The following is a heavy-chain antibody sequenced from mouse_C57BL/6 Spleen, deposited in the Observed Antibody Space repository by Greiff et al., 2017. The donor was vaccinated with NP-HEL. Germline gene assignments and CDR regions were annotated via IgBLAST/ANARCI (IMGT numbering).Heavy chain of an antibody. J-gene: IGHJ1*03. CDR1: GFTFSDYG. Sequence: EVMLVESGGGLVQPGGSLKLSCAASGFTFSDYGMAWVRQAPRKGPEWVAFISNLAYSIYYADTVTGRFTISRENAKNTLYLEMSSLRSEDTAMYYCARRGYGSSLSYWYFDVWGTGTTVTVSS. V-gene: IGHV5-15*01. CDR2: ISNLAYSI. CDR3: ARRGYGSSLSYWYFDV. D-gene: IGHD1-1*01.